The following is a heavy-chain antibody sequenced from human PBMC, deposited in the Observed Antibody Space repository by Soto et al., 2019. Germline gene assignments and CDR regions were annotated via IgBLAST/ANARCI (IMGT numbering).Heavy chain of an antibody. D-gene: IGHD3-3*01. CDR2: ISYDGSNK. Sequence: LRLSCAASGFTFGSYAVHRVRPAPGEGLGWVAVISYDGSNKYYADSVKGRFTISRDNSKNTLYLQMNSLRAEDTAVYYCARGSNYYFWRGYSYYIDFWGQGTLVTVSS. V-gene: IGHV3-30-3*01. CDR3: ARGSNYYFWRGYSYYIDF. CDR1: GFTFGSYA. J-gene: IGHJ4*02.